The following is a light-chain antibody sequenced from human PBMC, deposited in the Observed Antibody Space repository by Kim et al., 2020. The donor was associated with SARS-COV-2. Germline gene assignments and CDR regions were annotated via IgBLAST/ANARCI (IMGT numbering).Light chain of an antibody. CDR1: SQDADYPDF. V-gene: IGLV2-11*01. CDR2: DVS. J-gene: IGLJ3*02. Sequence: QSVTIACTGISQDADYPDFVSWYQHHPGKAPRLMIFDVSQRPSGVPDRFSASKSGDTASLTISGLQAEDEADYYCCSYSGYYTWVFGGGTKVTVL. CDR3: CSYSGYYTWV.